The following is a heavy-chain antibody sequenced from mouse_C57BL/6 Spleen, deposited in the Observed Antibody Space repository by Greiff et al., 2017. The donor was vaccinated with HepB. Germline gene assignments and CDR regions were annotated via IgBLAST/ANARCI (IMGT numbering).Heavy chain of an antibody. Sequence: DVQLQESGPGLVKPSQSLSLTCSVTGYSITSGYYWNWIRQFPGNKLEWMGYISYDGSNNYNPSLKNRISITRDTSKNQFFLKLNSVTTEDTATYYCAREDDYGGAYWGQGTLVTVSA. CDR3: AREDDYGGAY. CDR2: ISYDGSN. J-gene: IGHJ3*01. D-gene: IGHD2-4*01. CDR1: GYSITSGYY. V-gene: IGHV3-6*01.